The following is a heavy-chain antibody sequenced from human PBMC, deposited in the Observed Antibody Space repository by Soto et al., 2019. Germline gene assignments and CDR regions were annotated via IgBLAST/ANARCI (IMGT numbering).Heavy chain of an antibody. J-gene: IGHJ4*02. Sequence: GGSLRLSCAASGFTFSSYAMHWVRQAPGKGLEWVAVISYDGSNKYYADSVKGRFTISRDNSKNTLYLQMNSLRAEDTAVYYCARGGVPAAIDYWGQGTLVTVSS. D-gene: IGHD2-2*01. CDR3: ARGGVPAAIDY. V-gene: IGHV3-30*04. CDR1: GFTFSSYA. CDR2: ISYDGSNK.